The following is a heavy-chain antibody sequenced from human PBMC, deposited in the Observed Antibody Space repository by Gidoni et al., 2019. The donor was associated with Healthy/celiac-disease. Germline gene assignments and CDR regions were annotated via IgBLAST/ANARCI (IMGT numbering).Heavy chain of an antibody. CDR2: ISSSSSYI. Sequence: EVQLVESGGGLVKPGGSLRLSCAASGFTFSSYSMNWVRQAPGKGLEWVSSISSSSSYIYYADSVKGRFTISRDNAKNSLYLQMNSLRAEDTAVYYCAREIVGRDIVATPVDFDYWGQGTLVTVSS. J-gene: IGHJ4*02. CDR3: AREIVGRDIVATPVDFDY. CDR1: GFTFSSYS. D-gene: IGHD5-12*01. V-gene: IGHV3-21*01.